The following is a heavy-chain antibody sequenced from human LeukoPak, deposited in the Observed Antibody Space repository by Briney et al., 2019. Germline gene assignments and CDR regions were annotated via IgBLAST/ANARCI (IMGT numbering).Heavy chain of an antibody. J-gene: IGHJ4*02. V-gene: IGHV4-4*02. Sequence: PSGTLSLTCTGPGDSISSTNWWSWVRRPPGKGLGWIGQIYETGSTNYNSSLKSRVTISLDKSKNQFSLKLSSVTAADTAVYYCARRNRGSSTSWTLDYWGQGILVTVSS. CDR2: IYETGST. CDR1: GDSISSTNW. D-gene: IGHD2-8*01. CDR3: ARRNRGSSTSWTLDY.